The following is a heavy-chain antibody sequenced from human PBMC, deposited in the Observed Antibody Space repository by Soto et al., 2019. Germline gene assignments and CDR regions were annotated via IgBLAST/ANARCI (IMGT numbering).Heavy chain of an antibody. CDR3: ARGSSSSRASYYMDV. CDR2: IYYSGST. J-gene: IGHJ6*03. V-gene: IGHV4-59*12. D-gene: IGHD6-6*01. CDR1: GGSISSYY. Sequence: SETLSLTCTVSGGSISSYYWSWIRQPPGKGLEWIEDIYYSGSTNYNPSLKSRVTISVDTSKNQFSLKLSSVTAADTAVYYCARGSSSSRASYYMDVWGKGTTVTVSS.